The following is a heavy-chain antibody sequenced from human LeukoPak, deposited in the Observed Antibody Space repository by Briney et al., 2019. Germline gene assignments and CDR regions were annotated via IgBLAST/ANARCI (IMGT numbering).Heavy chain of an antibody. CDR1: GFTFSSYS. J-gene: IGHJ4*02. CDR3: ARGQQGSSWYYFDY. Sequence: GGSLRLSCAASGFTFSSYSMNWVRQAPGKGLEGGSSISSSSSYIHYADSVKGRFTISRDNAKNSLYLQMNSLRAEDTAVYYCARGQQGSSWYYFDYWGQGTLVTVSS. CDR2: ISSSSSYI. D-gene: IGHD6-13*01. V-gene: IGHV3-21*01.